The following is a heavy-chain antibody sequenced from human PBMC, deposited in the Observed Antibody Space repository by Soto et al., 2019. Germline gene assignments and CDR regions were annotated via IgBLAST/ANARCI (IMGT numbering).Heavy chain of an antibody. J-gene: IGHJ4*02. V-gene: IGHV1-69*01. D-gene: IGHD3-22*01. CDR3: ARERVGTYYYDSSGYLGDS. CDR1: GGTFSSYA. Sequence: QVQLVQSGAEVKKPGSSVKVSCKASGGTFSSYAISWVRQAPGQGLEWKGGIIPIFGTANYAQKFQGRVTIFADEPTRTAYMELSSLTSEATAVHYCARERVGTYYYDSSGYLGDSWGQGTLVTVSS. CDR2: IIPIFGTA.